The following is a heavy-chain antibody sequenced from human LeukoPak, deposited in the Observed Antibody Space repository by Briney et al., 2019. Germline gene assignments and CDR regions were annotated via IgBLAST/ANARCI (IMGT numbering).Heavy chain of an antibody. V-gene: IGHV3-30*02. D-gene: IGHD2-2*01. CDR2: IRYDGSNK. Sequence: PGGSLRLSCAASGFTFSSYGMHWVRQAPGKGLEWVAFIRYDGSNKYYADSVKGRFTISRDNSKNTLYLQMNSLRAEDTAVYYCAKDGGPARCSSTSCPPDAFDIWGQGTMVTVSS. CDR1: GFTFSSYG. CDR3: AKDGGPARCSSTSCPPDAFDI. J-gene: IGHJ3*02.